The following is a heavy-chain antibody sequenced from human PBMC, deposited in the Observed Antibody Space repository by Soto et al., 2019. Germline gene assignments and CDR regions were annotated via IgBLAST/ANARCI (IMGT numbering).Heavy chain of an antibody. J-gene: IGHJ3*02. CDR1: GVSVSSSA. Sequence: PGGCLKLACASSGVSVSSSAMSWVLKAPGKGLEWVSAISGSGGSTYYADSVKGRFTISRDNSKNTLYLQMNSLRAEDTAVYYCAKGPVTMIVVVGDDAFDIWVQGTMVTVSS. CDR3: AKGPVTMIVVVGDDAFDI. CDR2: ISGSGGST. V-gene: IGHV3-23*01. D-gene: IGHD3-22*01.